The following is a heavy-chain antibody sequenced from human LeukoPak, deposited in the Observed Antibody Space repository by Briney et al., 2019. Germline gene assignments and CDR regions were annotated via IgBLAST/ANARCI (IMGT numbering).Heavy chain of an antibody. Sequence: SETLSLTCAVYGGSFSGYYWSWIRQPPGKGLEWIGEINHSGSTNYNPSLKSRVTISVDTSKNQFSLKLSSVTAADTAVYYCARGPRLGCCSGGSCHGGSPFWGQGTMVTVSS. D-gene: IGHD2-15*01. J-gene: IGHJ3*01. CDR2: INHSGST. V-gene: IGHV4-34*01. CDR3: ARGPRLGCCSGGSCHGGSPF. CDR1: GGSFSGYY.